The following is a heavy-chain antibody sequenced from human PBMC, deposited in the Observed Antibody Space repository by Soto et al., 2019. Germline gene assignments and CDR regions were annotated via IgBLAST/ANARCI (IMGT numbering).Heavy chain of an antibody. J-gene: IGHJ4*02. CDR3: ARDLFYYDGRPVNY. V-gene: IGHV1-2*02. CDR1: GYTFTGYS. D-gene: IGHD3-22*01. CDR2: INPNSGGT. Sequence: ASVKVSCKASGYTFTGYSMHWVRQAPGQGPEWMGWINPNSGGTNYAQKFQGRVTMTRDTSISTAYMELSRLTSDDTAVYYCARDLFYYDGRPVNYWGQGTLVTVSS.